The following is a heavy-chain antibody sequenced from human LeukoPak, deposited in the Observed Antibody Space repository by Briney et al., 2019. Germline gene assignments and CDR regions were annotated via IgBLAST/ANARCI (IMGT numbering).Heavy chain of an antibody. CDR2: IYYSGST. J-gene: IGHJ5*02. V-gene: IGHV4-61*08. D-gene: IGHD3-9*01. CDR1: GGSISSGDYY. Sequence: SETLSLTCTVSGGSISSGDYYWSWIRQPPGKGLEWIGYIYYSGSTNYNPSLKSRVTISVDRPKNQFSLKLSPVTAADTAVHYCARGDILTGYQGPFDPWGQGTLVTVSS. CDR3: ARGDILTGYQGPFDP.